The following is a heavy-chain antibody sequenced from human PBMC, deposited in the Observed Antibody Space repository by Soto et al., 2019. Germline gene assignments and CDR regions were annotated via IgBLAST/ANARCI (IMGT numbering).Heavy chain of an antibody. D-gene: IGHD4-17*01. CDR2: LYGSGRGI. Sequence: GGSLRLSCEDSGFTFNRYALLSACQAPGRGLEWVSGLYGSGRGIFYADSVQGRFTISRDNSDNSVHLQMNSLRVEDTAVYYCAKDAVSGDGVWLVDHWGQGIVVTVSS. CDR3: AKDAVSGDGVWLVDH. CDR1: GFTFNRYA. J-gene: IGHJ4*02. V-gene: IGHV3-23*01.